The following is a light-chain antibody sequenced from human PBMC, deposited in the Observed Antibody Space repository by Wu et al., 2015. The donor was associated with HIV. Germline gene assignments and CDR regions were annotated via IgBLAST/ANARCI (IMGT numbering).Light chain of an antibody. CDR2: KAS. V-gene: IGKV1-5*03. Sequence: ASXGRQTXPITCRASQILIPGWAWYQXKPGKAPKLLIYKASSLENGVPSRFSGSGSGTEFTLTISRLQPDDFATYYCQQYNYYSRTFGQGTKVEIK. CDR3: QQYNYYSRT. J-gene: IGKJ1*01. CDR1: QILIPG.